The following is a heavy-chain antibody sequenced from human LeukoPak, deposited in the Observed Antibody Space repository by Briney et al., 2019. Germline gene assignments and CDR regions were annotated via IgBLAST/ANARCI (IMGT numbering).Heavy chain of an antibody. CDR2: IKQDGSEK. V-gene: IGHV3-7*01. D-gene: IGHD6-6*01. CDR1: GFTFSSYW. J-gene: IGHJ4*02. CDR3: ARGGFYSGSLFFDY. Sequence: GGSLRLSCAASGFTFSSYWMSWVRQAPGKGLEWVANIKQDGSEKYYVDSVKGRFTISRDNAKNSLYLQMNSLRAEDTAVYYCARGGFYSGSLFFDYWGQGTLVTVSS.